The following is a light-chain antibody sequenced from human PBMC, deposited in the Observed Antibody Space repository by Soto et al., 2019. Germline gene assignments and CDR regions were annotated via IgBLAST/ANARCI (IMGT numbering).Light chain of an antibody. J-gene: IGKJ1*01. CDR1: QSVSSNY. CDR2: DVS. CDR3: QQYGSSPT. Sequence: EIVLTQSPGTLSLSPGERATLSCRSSQSVSSNYLAWYQQKPDQAPRLVIYDVSGRATGIPDRFSGSGSGTDFTLTISRLEPDDFAVYYWQQYGSSPTFGQGTKVEIK. V-gene: IGKV3-20*01.